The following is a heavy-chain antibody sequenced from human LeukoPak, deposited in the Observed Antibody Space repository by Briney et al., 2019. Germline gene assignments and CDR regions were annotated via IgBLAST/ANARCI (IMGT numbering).Heavy chain of an antibody. D-gene: IGHD2-2*01. CDR1: GFTFSSYE. V-gene: IGHV3-48*03. J-gene: IGHJ4*02. CDR2: ISSSGTTI. Sequence: PGGSLRLSCAASGFTFSSYEMNWVRQAPGKGLEWVSYISSSGTTIYYADSVKGRFTISRDNTKNSLYLQMNSLRAEDTAVYYCARGPRDCSSTSCYLVLVQFHYWGQGTLVTVFS. CDR3: ARGPRDCSSTSCYLVLVQFHY.